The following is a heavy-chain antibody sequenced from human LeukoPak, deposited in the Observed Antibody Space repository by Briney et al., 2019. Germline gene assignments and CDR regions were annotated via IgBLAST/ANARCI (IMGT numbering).Heavy chain of an antibody. CDR3: ARDKGYSSSWYDY. V-gene: IGHV3-11*01. J-gene: IGHJ4*02. Sequence: GGSLSLSCAASGFTFSDYYMSWIRQAPGKGPEWISYISGSGTSIYYADSVKGRFTISRDNAKNSLFLQMTSLRTEDTAVYYCARDKGYSSSWYDYWGQGTLVTVSS. CDR2: ISGSGTSI. D-gene: IGHD6-13*01. CDR1: GFTFSDYY.